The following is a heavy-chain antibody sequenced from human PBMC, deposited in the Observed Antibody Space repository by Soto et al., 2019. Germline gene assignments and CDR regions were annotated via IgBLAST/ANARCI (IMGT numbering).Heavy chain of an antibody. CDR3: ARVERTISTPFAYGMDV. CDR1: GGSINSGGYS. V-gene: IGHV4-30-2*01. D-gene: IGHD2-2*01. Sequence: SETLSLTCTVSGGSINSGGYSWIWIRQPPGKGLEWIGYIYHTGNTFYNPSLQSRVTISVDQSKNQFSLSLGSVTAADTAMYYCARVERTISTPFAYGMDVWGQGTTVTVSS. CDR2: IYHTGNT. J-gene: IGHJ6*02.